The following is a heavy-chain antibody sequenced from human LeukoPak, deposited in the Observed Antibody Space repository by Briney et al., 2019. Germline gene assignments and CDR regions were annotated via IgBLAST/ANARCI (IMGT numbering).Heavy chain of an antibody. CDR3: ATFIVVVPAAIGGLDAFDI. J-gene: IGHJ3*02. CDR2: ISWNSGSI. CDR1: GFTFDDYA. Sequence: GGSLRLSCAASGFTFDDYAMHWVRQAPGKGLEWVSGISWNSGSIGYADSVKGRFTISRDNAKNSLYLQMNSLRAEDTAVYYCATFIVVVPAAIGGLDAFDIWGQGTMVTVSS. D-gene: IGHD2-2*01. V-gene: IGHV3-9*01.